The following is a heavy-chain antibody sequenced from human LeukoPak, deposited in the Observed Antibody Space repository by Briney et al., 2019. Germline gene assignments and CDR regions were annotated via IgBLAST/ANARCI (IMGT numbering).Heavy chain of an antibody. D-gene: IGHD2-2*01. CDR3: ARAGGTVVVPAARPLDY. V-gene: IGHV1-3*01. Sequence: ASVKVSCKASGYTFTSYAMHWVRQAPGQRPEWMGWINAGNGNTKYSQKFQGRVTITRDTSASTAYMELSSLRSEDTAVYYCARAGGTVVVPAARPLDYWGQGTLVTVSS. CDR2: INAGNGNT. J-gene: IGHJ4*02. CDR1: GYTFTSYA.